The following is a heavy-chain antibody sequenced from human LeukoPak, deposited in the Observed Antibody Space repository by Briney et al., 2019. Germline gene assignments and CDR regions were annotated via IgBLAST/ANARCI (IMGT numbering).Heavy chain of an antibody. J-gene: IGHJ6*03. Sequence: SETLSLTCTVSGGSISSSSYYWGWIRQPPGKGLEWIGSIHYSGTTYYNPSLKSRVTISVDTSKNQFSLKLSSVTAADTAVYYCARVWPYYYYYMDVWGKGTTVTVSS. CDR3: ARVWPYYYYYMDV. CDR2: IHYSGTT. CDR1: GGSISSSSYY. V-gene: IGHV4-39*01.